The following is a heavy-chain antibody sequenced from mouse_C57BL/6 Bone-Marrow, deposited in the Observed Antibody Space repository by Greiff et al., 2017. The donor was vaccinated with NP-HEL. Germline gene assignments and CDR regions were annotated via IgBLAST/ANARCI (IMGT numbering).Heavy chain of an antibody. J-gene: IGHJ3*01. V-gene: IGHV1-80*01. Sequence: VQLKESGAELVKPGASVKISCKASGYAFSSYWMNWVKQRPGKGLEWIGQIYPGDGDINYNGKFKGKATLTADKSSSTAYMQLSSLPSEDSAVYYCAGQLRLPFAYWGQGTLVTVSA. CDR2: IYPGDGDI. D-gene: IGHD3-2*02. CDR3: AGQLRLPFAY. CDR1: GYAFSSYW.